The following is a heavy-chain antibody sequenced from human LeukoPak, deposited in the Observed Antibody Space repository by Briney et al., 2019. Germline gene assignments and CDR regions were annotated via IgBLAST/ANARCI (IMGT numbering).Heavy chain of an antibody. D-gene: IGHD1-26*01. CDR1: GGSISSYY. Sequence: PSETLSLTCTVSGGSISSYYWSWIRQLPGKGLEWIGYVYYSGSTNYNPSLKSRVTISVDTSKNQFSLKLTSVTAADTAVYYCARGDSGSFSQFDCWGQGTLVTVSS. CDR2: VYYSGST. V-gene: IGHV4-59*01. CDR3: ARGDSGSFSQFDC. J-gene: IGHJ4*02.